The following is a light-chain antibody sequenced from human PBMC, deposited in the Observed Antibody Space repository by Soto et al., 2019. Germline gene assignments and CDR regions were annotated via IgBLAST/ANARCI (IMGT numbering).Light chain of an antibody. CDR2: EVT. CDR3: SSYAGSNNVL. V-gene: IGLV2-8*01. CDR1: SSDVGGYNY. J-gene: IGLJ6*01. Sequence: QSALTQPPSASGSPGQSVTISCTGTSSDVGGYNYVSWYQRHPGKAPKLMIYEVTKRPSGVPDRFSGSKSGNTASLTVSGLQTEDEADYYCSSYAGSNNVLFGRGRKVNVL.